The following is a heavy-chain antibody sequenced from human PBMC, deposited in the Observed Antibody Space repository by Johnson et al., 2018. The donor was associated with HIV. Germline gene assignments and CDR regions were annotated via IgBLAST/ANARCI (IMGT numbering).Heavy chain of an antibody. D-gene: IGHD3-10*01. V-gene: IGHV3-20*04. CDR2: ITWTGGGT. CDR3: AKDPGWFGEPGDAFDI. J-gene: IGHJ3*02. Sequence: EVQLVESGGGVVRPGGSLRLSCAASGFTFDDYGMSWVRQAPGKGLEWVSGITWTGGGTHYADSVKGRFTISRDNSKNTLYLQMNSLRAEDTAVYYCAKDPGWFGEPGDAFDILGQGTMVTVSS. CDR1: GFTFDDYG.